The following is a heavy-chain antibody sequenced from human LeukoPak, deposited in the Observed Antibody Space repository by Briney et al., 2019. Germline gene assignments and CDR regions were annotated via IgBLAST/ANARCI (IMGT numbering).Heavy chain of an antibody. CDR2: ISSSSSYI. CDR1: GFTFSSYS. CDR3: ARGRDYYGSGSYGGDY. Sequence: PGGSLRLSCAASGFTFSSYSMNWVRQAPGKGLEWVSSISSSSSYIYYADSVKGRFTISRDNAKNSLYLQMNSLRAEDTAVYYCARGRDYYGSGSYGGDYWGQGTLVTVSS. V-gene: IGHV3-21*01. J-gene: IGHJ4*02. D-gene: IGHD3-10*01.